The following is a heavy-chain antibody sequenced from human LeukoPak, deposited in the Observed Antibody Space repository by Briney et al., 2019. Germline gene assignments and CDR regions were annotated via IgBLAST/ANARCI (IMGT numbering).Heavy chain of an antibody. J-gene: IGHJ4*02. Sequence: XXVRQAXXQGXEWMGRIIPILGTANYAQKFQGRVTITADKSTSTAYMELSSLRSENTAVYYCAREAIDIVVVVAAEYYFDYWGQGTLVTASS. V-gene: IGHV1-69*08. CDR3: AREAIDIVVVVAAEYYFDY. D-gene: IGHD2-15*01. CDR2: IIPILGTA.